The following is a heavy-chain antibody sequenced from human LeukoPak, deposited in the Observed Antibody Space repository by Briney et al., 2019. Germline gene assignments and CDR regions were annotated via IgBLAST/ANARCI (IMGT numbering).Heavy chain of an antibody. Sequence: ASVKVSCKASGYTFTGYYMHGVRQAPGQGLEWMGWINPNSGGTNYAQKFQGWVTMTRDTSISTAYMELSRLRSDDTAVYYCARGGELRYFAWLLSGAFDIWGQGTMVTVSS. CDR2: INPNSGGT. V-gene: IGHV1-2*04. D-gene: IGHD3-9*01. J-gene: IGHJ3*02. CDR3: ARGGELRYFAWLLSGAFDI. CDR1: GYTFTGYY.